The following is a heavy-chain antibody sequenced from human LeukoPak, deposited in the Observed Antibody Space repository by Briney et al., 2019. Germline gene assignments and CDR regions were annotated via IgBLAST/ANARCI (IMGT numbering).Heavy chain of an antibody. Sequence: GGSLRLSCAASGFTFSSYAMTWVRQAPGKGLEWVSAISGSGGSTYYADSVKGRFTISRDNSKNTLYLQMNSLRAEDAAVYYCAKEEGGYCSSTSCSAVDYWGQGTLVTVSS. CDR1: GFTFSSYA. D-gene: IGHD2-2*01. CDR2: ISGSGGST. CDR3: AKEEGGYCSSTSCSAVDY. J-gene: IGHJ4*02. V-gene: IGHV3-23*01.